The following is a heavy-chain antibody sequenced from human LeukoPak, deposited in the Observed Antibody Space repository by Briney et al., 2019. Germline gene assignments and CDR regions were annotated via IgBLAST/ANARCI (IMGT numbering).Heavy chain of an antibody. CDR2: INYCGST. V-gene: IGHV4-59*01. D-gene: IGHD4-23*01. CDR1: GGSISSYY. CDR3: ARLSRTVGRDAFDI. Sequence: SETLSLTCTVSGGSISSYYCSWIRQPPGKGLEWMGYINYCGSTNYNPCLKSRVTISVDTSKNQFSRNLSSVTAADTAVYYCARLSRTVGRDAFDIWGQGTMVTVSS. J-gene: IGHJ3*02.